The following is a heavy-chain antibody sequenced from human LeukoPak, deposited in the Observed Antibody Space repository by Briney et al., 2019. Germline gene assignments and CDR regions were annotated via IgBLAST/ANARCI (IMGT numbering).Heavy chain of an antibody. CDR3: ARVSEVGARGDY. D-gene: IGHD1-26*01. V-gene: IGHV4-39*07. J-gene: IGHJ4*02. CDR2: IYYSGST. CDR1: GGSISSSSYY. Sequence: SETLSLTCTVSGGSISSSSYYWGWIRQPPGKGLEWIGSIYYSGSTYYNPSLKSRVTISVDTSKNQFSLKLSSVTAADTAVYYCARVSEVGARGDYWGQGTLVTVSP.